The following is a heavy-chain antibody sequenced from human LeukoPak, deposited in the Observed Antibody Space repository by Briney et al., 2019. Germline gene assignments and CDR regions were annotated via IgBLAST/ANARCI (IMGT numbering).Heavy chain of an antibody. Sequence: PSETLSLTCAVSGGSISSSNWWSWVRQPPGKGLEWIGEIYHSGSTNYNPSLKSRVTISVDKSKNQFSLKLSSVTAADTAAYYCARGQSSGWLYYFDYWGQGTLVTVSS. CDR2: IYHSGST. J-gene: IGHJ4*02. CDR3: ARGQSSGWLYYFDY. D-gene: IGHD6-19*01. V-gene: IGHV4-4*02. CDR1: GGSISSSNW.